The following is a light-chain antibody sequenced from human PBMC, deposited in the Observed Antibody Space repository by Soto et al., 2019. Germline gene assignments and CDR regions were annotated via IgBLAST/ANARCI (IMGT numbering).Light chain of an antibody. CDR3: PQSYSTPPT. CDR1: QSISSY. CDR2: AAS. V-gene: IGKV1-39*01. Sequence: QMTQSPSSLSASVGDRVTITCRASQSISSYLNWYQQKPGKAPKLLIYAASSLQSGVPSRFSGSGSGTDFTLTISSLQPEDFATYYCPQSYSTPPTFGQGTKVEIK. J-gene: IGKJ1*01.